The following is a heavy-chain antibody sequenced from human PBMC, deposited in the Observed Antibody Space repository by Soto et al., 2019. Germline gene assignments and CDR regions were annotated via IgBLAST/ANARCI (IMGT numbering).Heavy chain of an antibody. D-gene: IGHD6-19*01. CDR2: ISGSGSST. Sequence: GGSLRLSCAASGFSFSSYVMSWVRQAPGKGLEWVSTISGSGSSTYYADSVKGRFTISRDNSKNTLYLQMNSLRAEDTAVYYCAKDLCAYSSGSCYFYYWGQGTLVTSPQ. V-gene: IGHV3-23*01. CDR1: GFSFSSYV. J-gene: IGHJ4*02. CDR3: AKDLCAYSSGSCYFYY.